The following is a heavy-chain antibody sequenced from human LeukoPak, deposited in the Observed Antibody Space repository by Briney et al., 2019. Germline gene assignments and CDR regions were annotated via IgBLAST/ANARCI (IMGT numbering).Heavy chain of an antibody. Sequence: GGSLRLSCAASGFTFSSYSMNWVRQAPGKGLEWVSSISSSSSYIYYADSVKGRFTNSSDNAKNSLYLQMNSLRAEDTAVYYCARDRTVVAALFDYWGQGTLVTVSS. CDR3: ARDRTVVAALFDY. CDR1: GFTFSSYS. V-gene: IGHV3-21*01. CDR2: ISSSSSYI. J-gene: IGHJ4*02. D-gene: IGHD2-15*01.